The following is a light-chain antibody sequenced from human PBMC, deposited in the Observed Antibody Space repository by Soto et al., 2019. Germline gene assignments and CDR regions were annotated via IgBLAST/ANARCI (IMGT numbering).Light chain of an antibody. CDR3: QQNGSSPT. J-gene: IGKJ1*01. CDR1: QSVSNSY. V-gene: IGKV3-20*01. CDR2: GAF. Sequence: EIVLTQSPGTLSLSPGERATLSCRASQSVSNSYLAWYQQKPGQAPRLLIYGAFSRATGIPDRFSGSGSGTDFTLTISRLEPEDFAVYYCQQNGSSPTFGQGTKVEIK.